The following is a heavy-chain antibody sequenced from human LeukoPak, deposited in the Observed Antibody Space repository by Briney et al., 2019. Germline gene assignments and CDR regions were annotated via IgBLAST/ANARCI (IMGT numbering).Heavy chain of an antibody. J-gene: IGHJ4*02. CDR1: GLTFSSSW. CDR2: INPDGNKK. D-gene: IGHD5-18*01. CDR3: ARDLAYSRLDY. V-gene: IGHV3-7*01. Sequence: GGSLRLSCAVSGLTFSSSWMDWVRQAPGKGLEWVASINPDGNKKYSADSVKGRFTISRDNAESSLYLQMNSLRVEDTAFYYCARDLAYSRLDYWGQGMLVTVSS.